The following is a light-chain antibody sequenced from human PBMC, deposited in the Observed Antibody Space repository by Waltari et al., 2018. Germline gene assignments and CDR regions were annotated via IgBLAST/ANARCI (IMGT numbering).Light chain of an antibody. V-gene: IGLV2-14*03. CDR2: DGT. Sequence: QSALTQPASVSGSPGQSIAISCTGTSSEVGGYNYVSWYQLHPARAPKLMIYDGTNRPSGVSNRFSCPKSGNTASLTISGLQAEDEADYYCCSYTSSRTWVFGGGTKVTVL. CDR1: SSEVGGYNY. CDR3: CSYTSSRTWV. J-gene: IGLJ3*02.